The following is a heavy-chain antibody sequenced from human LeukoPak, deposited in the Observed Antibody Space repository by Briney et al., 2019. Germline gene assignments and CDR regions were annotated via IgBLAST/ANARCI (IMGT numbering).Heavy chain of an antibody. CDR2: VTWSGDKT. V-gene: IGHV3-20*04. CDR1: GFNFEDFG. J-gene: IGHJ6*03. Sequence: GDALRLTCVASGFNFEDFGMTWVRLVPGKGLEWVSGVTWSGDKTSYADSLKGRFTISRDNTKTSLYLHMNSLRVEDTAFYYCARQVGSGHYYGPDSYFFYMDVWGKGTAVTVSS. D-gene: IGHD3-10*01. CDR3: ARQVGSGHYYGPDSYFFYMDV.